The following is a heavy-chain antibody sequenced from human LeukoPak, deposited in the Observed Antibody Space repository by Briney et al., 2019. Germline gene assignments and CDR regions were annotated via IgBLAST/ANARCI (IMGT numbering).Heavy chain of an antibody. J-gene: IGHJ4*02. CDR1: GGSISSYH. CDR2: IFYNGGT. D-gene: IGHD1-1*01. CDR3: AGRTDSPNSFDC. Sequence: PSETLSLTCTVSGGSISSYHWNWIRRPPGKGLEWIGNIFYNGGTNYNPSLKSRVTISVDTSKKQISLKLSSVTAADTAVYYCAGRTDSPNSFDCWGQGTLVTVSS. V-gene: IGHV4-59*08.